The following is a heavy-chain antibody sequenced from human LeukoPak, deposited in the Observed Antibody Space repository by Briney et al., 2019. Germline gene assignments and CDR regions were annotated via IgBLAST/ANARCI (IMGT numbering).Heavy chain of an antibody. V-gene: IGHV3-21*01. Sequence: GGSLRLSCAASGFTFISYTMNWVRQAPGKGLDWVSSISSSSSYIYYADSVKGRFTISRDNAKNSLYLQMNSLRAEDTAVYYCARVGILAGSKYFDYWGQGTLVTVSS. D-gene: IGHD3-10*01. J-gene: IGHJ4*02. CDR3: ARVGILAGSKYFDY. CDR2: ISSSSSYI. CDR1: GFTFISYT.